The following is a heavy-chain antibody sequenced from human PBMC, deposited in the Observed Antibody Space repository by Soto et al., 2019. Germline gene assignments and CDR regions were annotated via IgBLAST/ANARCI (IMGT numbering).Heavy chain of an antibody. CDR3: AIDKLCSSTSCYGWCCAMDV. V-gene: IGHV3-11*01. D-gene: IGHD2-2*01. Sequence: PGGSLRLSCAASGFTFSVYYMSWVRQAPGKGLEWVSYISSSGSTIYYTNSVKGRFTISRDNAKNSLYLQMNSLRAEDTAVYYCAIDKLCSSTSCYGWCCAMDVWGKGTTVTVPS. J-gene: IGHJ6*04. CDR2: ISSSGSTI. CDR1: GFTFSVYY.